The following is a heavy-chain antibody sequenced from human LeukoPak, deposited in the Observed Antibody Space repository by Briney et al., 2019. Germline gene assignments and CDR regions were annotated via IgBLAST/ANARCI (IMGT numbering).Heavy chain of an antibody. CDR1: GFTFSDHY. J-gene: IGHJ4*02. CDR3: ARSYYYDSYTDY. D-gene: IGHD3-22*01. Sequence: PGGSLRLSCAASGFTFSDHYMDWVRQAPGKGLEWVGRSRNKANSYTTEYATSVTGRFTISRDDSKNSLYLQLNSLQTEDTAVYYCARSYYYDSYTDYWGQGTLVTVSS. V-gene: IGHV3-72*01. CDR2: SRNKANSYTT.